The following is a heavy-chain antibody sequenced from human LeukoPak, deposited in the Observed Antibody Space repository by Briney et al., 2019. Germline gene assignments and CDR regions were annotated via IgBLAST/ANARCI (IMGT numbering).Heavy chain of an antibody. V-gene: IGHV3-23*01. CDR3: ARRLDC. D-gene: IGHD1-1*01. CDR2: ISGSGSGGST. CDR1: GFTFSSSA. J-gene: IGHJ4*02. Sequence: PGGSLRLSCAASGFTFSSSAMSWVRQAPGKGLEWVSNISGSGSGGSTYYADSVKGRFTISRDNSKNTLYLQMSSLRAEDTAVYYCARRLDCWGQGTLVTVSS.